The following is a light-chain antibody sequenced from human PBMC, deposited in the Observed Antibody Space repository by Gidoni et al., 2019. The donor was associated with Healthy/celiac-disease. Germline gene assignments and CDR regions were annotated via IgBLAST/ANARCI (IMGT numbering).Light chain of an antibody. CDR2: GAS. Sequence: EIVMTQSPATLSVSPGERATLSCRASQSVSSNLAWYQQKPCQAHRLLIYGASTRATGIPARFSGSGSGTEFTLTISSLQSEDFAVYYCQQYNNWPPLTFGGGTKVEIK. CDR3: QQYNNWPPLT. V-gene: IGKV3-15*01. J-gene: IGKJ4*01. CDR1: QSVSSN.